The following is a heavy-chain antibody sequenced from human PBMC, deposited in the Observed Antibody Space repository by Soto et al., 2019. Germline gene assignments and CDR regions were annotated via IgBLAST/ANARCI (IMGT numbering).Heavy chain of an antibody. CDR1: GFTFSSYG. CDR2: IRSDGDTT. Sequence: EVQVLESGGGLVQPGGSLRLSCAASGFTFSSYGMNWVRQAPGKGLEWVSGIRSDGDTTYNADSVKGRFTVSRDTSKSTGELQRNRLRAEDTAVYYCAKGKGVGATPDGANCWGQGTLVTVSS. D-gene: IGHD1-26*01. CDR3: AKGKGVGATPDGANC. J-gene: IGHJ4*02. V-gene: IGHV3-23*01.